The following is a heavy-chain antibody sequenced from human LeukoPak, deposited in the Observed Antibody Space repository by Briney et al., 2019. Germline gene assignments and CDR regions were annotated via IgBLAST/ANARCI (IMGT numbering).Heavy chain of an antibody. D-gene: IGHD3-22*01. CDR3: AKGLSAGGYSGADY. V-gene: IGHV3-23*01. CDR1: EFDFSSHA. J-gene: IGHJ4*02. CDR2: ISISGSKT. Sequence: GGSLRLSCAASEFDFSSHAMTWVRQAPGKGLEWVSAISISGSKTYYADSVKGRFTISRDNFKNTLSLQMNSLRVEDTAIYYCAKGLSAGGYSGADYWGQGILVTVSS.